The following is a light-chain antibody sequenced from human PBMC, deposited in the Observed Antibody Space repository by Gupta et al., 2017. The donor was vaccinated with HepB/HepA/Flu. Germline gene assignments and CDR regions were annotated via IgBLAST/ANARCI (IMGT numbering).Light chain of an antibody. V-gene: IGKV3-15*01. CDR2: DAS. Sequence: EIVMTQSPATLSVSPGERATLSCRASQSVSSNLAWYQRRPGQAPRLLIYDASTRATGIPARFSGSGSGTDFTLTISSLQSEDFAVYYCQQYSHLRTFGQGTKVEIK. CDR3: QQYSHLRT. J-gene: IGKJ1*01. CDR1: QSVSSN.